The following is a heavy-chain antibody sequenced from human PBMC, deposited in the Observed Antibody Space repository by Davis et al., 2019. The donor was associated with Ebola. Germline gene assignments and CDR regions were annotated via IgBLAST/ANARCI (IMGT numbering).Heavy chain of an antibody. Sequence: ASVKVSCKASGYTFTYRYLHWVRQAPGQGLEWMGIINPSGGSTSYAQKFQGRVTMTRDTSISTAYMELSRLRSDDTAVYYCARLDSGLLWFGDAFDIWGQGTMVTVSS. CDR2: INPSGGST. V-gene: IGHV1-46*01. J-gene: IGHJ3*02. CDR1: GYTFTYRY. D-gene: IGHD3-10*01. CDR3: ARLDSGLLWFGDAFDI.